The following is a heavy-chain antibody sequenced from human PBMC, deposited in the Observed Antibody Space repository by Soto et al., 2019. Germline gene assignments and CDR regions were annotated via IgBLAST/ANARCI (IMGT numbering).Heavy chain of an antibody. Sequence: GGPLRLSCAASGFTFSSYWMHWVRQAPGKGLVWVSRINSDGSSTSYADSVKGRFTISRDNAKNTLYLQMNSLRAEDTAVYYCARVAARPFYYYYGMDVWGQGTTVTVSS. CDR2: INSDGSST. V-gene: IGHV3-74*01. J-gene: IGHJ6*02. D-gene: IGHD6-6*01. CDR3: ARVAARPFYYYYGMDV. CDR1: GFTFSSYW.